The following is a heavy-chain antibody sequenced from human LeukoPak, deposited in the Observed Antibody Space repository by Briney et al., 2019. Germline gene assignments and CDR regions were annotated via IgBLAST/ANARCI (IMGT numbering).Heavy chain of an antibody. V-gene: IGHV3-49*04. CDR3: SRVRGYSYGNGDY. J-gene: IGHJ4*02. D-gene: IGHD5-18*01. Sequence: QPGRSLRLSCTASGFTFGDYGMSWVRQAPGKGLEWVGFIESKAYGGTTEYAASVKGRFTISRDDSKSIAYLQMNSLKTDDTAVYYCSRVRGYSYGNGDYWGQGTLVTVPS. CDR2: IESKAYGGTT. CDR1: GFTFGDYG.